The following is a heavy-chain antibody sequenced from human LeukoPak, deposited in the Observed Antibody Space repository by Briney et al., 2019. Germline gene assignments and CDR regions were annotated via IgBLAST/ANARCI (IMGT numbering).Heavy chain of an antibody. CDR2: IKPDGTNT. CDR1: GSTFSDYW. J-gene: IGHJ4*02. Sequence: PGGSLRLSCAASGSTFSDYWMHWVRQAPGKGLVWVSRIKPDGTNTDYADSVKGRFTISSDNARNTLYLQMNSLRAEDTAVYYCGRDGGWNRIDHWGQGTLVTVSS. V-gene: IGHV3-74*01. D-gene: IGHD4-23*01. CDR3: GRDGGWNRIDH.